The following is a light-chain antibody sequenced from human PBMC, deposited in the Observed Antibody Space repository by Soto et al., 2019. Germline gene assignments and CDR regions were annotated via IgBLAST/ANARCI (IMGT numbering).Light chain of an antibody. CDR3: CSFAGSSTFYV. V-gene: IGLV2-23*01. CDR1: NSDVRSSNL. Sequence: QSVLTQPASVSGSPGQSITISCTGTNSDVRSSNLVSWYQQHPGKAPKLIIYEGSRRPSGVSGRFSGSKSGNTASLTISGLQAEDEADYYCCSFAGSSTFYVFGTGTKVTVL. J-gene: IGLJ1*01. CDR2: EGS.